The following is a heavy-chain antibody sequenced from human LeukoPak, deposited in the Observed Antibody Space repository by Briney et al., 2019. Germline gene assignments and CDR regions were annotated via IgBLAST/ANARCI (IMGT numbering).Heavy chain of an antibody. Sequence: GGSLRLSCAASGFTFSSYSVLGVRRAPGKALEWVSSISSSSSYIYYADSVKGRFTISRDNAKNSLYLQMNSLRAEDTAVYYCARGLEPDNWFDPWGQGTLVTVSS. CDR3: ARGLEPDNWFDP. V-gene: IGHV3-21*01. CDR1: GFTFSSYS. J-gene: IGHJ5*02. D-gene: IGHD1-1*01. CDR2: ISSSSSYI.